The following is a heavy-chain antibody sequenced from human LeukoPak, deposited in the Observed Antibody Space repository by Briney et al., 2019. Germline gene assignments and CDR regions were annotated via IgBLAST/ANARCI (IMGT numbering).Heavy chain of an antibody. CDR3: ARLFGGVTTFDY. V-gene: IGHV3-48*03. CDR1: GFTFSSYE. D-gene: IGHD4-17*01. J-gene: IGHJ4*02. CDR2: ISGSAGTK. Sequence: GGSLRLSCAASGFTFSSYEMNWVRQAPGKGLEWVSYISGSAGTKYYADSVKGRFTISRDNAQNSLYLQMNSLSAEDTAVYYCARLFGGVTTFDYWGQGTLVTVSS.